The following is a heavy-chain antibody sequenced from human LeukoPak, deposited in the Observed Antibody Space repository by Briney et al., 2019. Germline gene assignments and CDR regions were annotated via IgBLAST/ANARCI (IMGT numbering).Heavy chain of an antibody. J-gene: IGHJ6*03. V-gene: IGHV4-4*02. Sequence: SGTLSLTCAVSGDSISSGNWWSWVRQSPGKGLEWIGEIYHRGSTNYNPSLKSRVTMSVDTSKKQFSLKLSSVTAADTAVYYCARVRGSSGSYEYYHYMDVWGKGTTVTISS. CDR1: GDSISSGNW. CDR3: ARVRGSSGSYEYYHYMDV. D-gene: IGHD1-26*01. CDR2: IYHRGST.